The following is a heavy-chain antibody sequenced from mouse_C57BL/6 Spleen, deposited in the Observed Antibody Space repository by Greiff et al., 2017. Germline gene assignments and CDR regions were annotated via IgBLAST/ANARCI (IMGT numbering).Heavy chain of an antibody. CDR3: ARRGDGSWFAY. V-gene: IGHV1-63*01. CDR1: GYTFTDYW. J-gene: IGHJ3*01. D-gene: IGHD2-3*01. Sequence: QVQLQQSGAELVRPGTSVTLSCKASGYTFTDYWLGWAKQRPGHGLEWIGDIYPGGGYTNYNEKFKGKATLTADKSSCAAYMKFSSLTSEDSAFYYCARRGDGSWFAYWGQGTLVTVSA. CDR2: IYPGGGYT.